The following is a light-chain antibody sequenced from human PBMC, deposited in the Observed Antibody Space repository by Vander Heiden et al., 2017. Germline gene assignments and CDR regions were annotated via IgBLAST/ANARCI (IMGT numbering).Light chain of an antibody. Sequence: QLVLTQSPSASASLGASVKLTCTLSSGHSSYAIAWHQQQPEKGPRYLMKLNSDGRHSKGDGIPDRFSGSSSGAERFLTISSLQAEDEADYYCQNWGTGIVVFGGGTKLTVL. CDR1: SGHSSYA. V-gene: IGLV4-69*01. CDR3: QNWGTGIVV. J-gene: IGLJ2*01. CDR2: LNSDGRH.